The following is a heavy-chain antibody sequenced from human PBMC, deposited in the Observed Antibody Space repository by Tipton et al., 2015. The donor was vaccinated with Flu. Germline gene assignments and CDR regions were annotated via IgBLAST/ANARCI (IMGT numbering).Heavy chain of an antibody. D-gene: IGHD1-26*01. Sequence: LRLSCTVSGGSISSVTYYWGWIRQPPGKGLEWIGNIYYGGSTNYNPSLKSRVTISVDTSKNQFSLKLSSVTAADTAVYYCARYGTYDGSRYFQHWGQSTLVTVSS. J-gene: IGHJ1*01. CDR1: GGSISSVTYY. CDR2: IYYGGST. CDR3: ARYGTYDGSRYFQH. V-gene: IGHV4-39*07.